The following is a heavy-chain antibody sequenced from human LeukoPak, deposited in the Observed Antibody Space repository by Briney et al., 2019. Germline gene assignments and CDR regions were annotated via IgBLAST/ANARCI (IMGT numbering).Heavy chain of an antibody. V-gene: IGHV3-23*01. Sequence: PGGSLRLSCAASGFTFSSYAMTWVRQAPGKGLEWASCISGSGAYTYYADSVKGRFTISRDNSKSTLYLQMNSLRAEDTAVYYCAKGAFERFGEPSDYWGQGTLVSVSS. CDR2: ISGSGAYT. CDR3: AKGAFERFGEPSDY. J-gene: IGHJ4*02. D-gene: IGHD3-10*01. CDR1: GFTFSSYA.